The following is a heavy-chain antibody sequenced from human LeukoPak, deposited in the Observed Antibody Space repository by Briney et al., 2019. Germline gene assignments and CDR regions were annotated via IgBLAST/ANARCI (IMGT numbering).Heavy chain of an antibody. D-gene: IGHD5-18*01. J-gene: IGHJ4*02. Sequence: ASVKVPCKASGYTFIGYYMNWVRQAPGQGLEWMGWINPNSGGTNYAQKFQGRVTMTRDTSISTDYMELRRLTSDDTAVYYCARAWNTYGDFDYCGQGTVVTVSS. CDR3: ARAWNTYGDFDY. CDR2: INPNSGGT. CDR1: GYTFIGYY. V-gene: IGHV1-2*02.